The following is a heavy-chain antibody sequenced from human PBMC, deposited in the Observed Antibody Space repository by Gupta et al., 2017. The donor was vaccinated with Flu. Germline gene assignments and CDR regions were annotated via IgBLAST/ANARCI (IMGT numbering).Heavy chain of an antibody. Sequence: PGKGLEWVAKIKKDGSEKYYVDSVKGRFTISRDNAKNSLYLQMSSLRAEDTAVYYCAREGCSGGNCYSWWFDPWGQGTLVTVSS. CDR2: IKKDGSEK. D-gene: IGHD2-15*01. CDR3: AREGCSGGNCYSWWFDP. V-gene: IGHV3-7*01. J-gene: IGHJ5*02.